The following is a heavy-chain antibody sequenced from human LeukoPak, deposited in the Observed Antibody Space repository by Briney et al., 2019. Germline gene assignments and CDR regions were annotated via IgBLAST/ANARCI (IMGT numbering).Heavy chain of an antibody. CDR2: IKEDGSEK. D-gene: IGHD6-6*01. V-gene: IGHV3-7*01. CDR3: ARLSQLASNDY. Sequence: PGGSLRLSCAASGFTFSSCWMSWVRQAPGKGLEWVANIKEDGSEKYYVDSVKGRFTISRDNAKNSLCLQMNSLRAEDTAVYYCARLSQLASNDYWGQGTLVTVSS. J-gene: IGHJ4*02. CDR1: GFTFSSCW.